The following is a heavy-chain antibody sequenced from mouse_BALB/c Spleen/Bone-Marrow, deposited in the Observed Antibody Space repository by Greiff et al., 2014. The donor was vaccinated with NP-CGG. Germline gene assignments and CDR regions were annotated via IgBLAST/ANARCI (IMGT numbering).Heavy chain of an antibody. J-gene: IGHJ2*01. CDR2: IDPANGNT. Sequence: EVQLQQSGAELVKPGASVKLSCTASGFNIKDTYMHWVKQRPVQGLEWIGRIDPANGNTKYDPKFQGKATITADTSSNTAYLQLSSLTSEDTAVYYCASYYYGHYFDYWGQGTTLTVSS. V-gene: IGHV14-3*02. D-gene: IGHD1-1*01. CDR3: ASYYYGHYFDY. CDR1: GFNIKDTY.